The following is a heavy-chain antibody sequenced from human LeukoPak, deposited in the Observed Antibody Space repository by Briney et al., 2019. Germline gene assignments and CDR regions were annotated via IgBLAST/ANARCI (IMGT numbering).Heavy chain of an antibody. CDR2: ISDSGGST. V-gene: IGHV3-23*01. D-gene: IGHD3-10*01. Sequence: GGSLRLSCAASGFTFSSYVMSWVRQAPRKGLEWVSGISDSGGSTYYADSVKGRFTISRDNSKNTLYLQMNSLRVEDTAVYYCAKAPGLVIYGQRVEYWGQGTPVTVSS. CDR3: AKAPGLVIYGQRVEY. J-gene: IGHJ4*02. CDR1: GFTFSSYV.